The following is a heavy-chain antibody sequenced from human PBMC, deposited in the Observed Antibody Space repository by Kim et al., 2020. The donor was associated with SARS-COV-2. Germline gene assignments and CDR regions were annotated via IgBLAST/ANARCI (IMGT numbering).Heavy chain of an antibody. D-gene: IGHD3-16*01. Sequence: GGSLRLSCAASGFTFSSYAMSWVRQAPGKGLEWVSAISGSGGSTYYADSVKGRFTISRDNSKNTLYLQMNSLRAEDTAVYYCAKDGVRRWGSTYYFDYWGQGTLVTVSS. V-gene: IGHV3-23*01. J-gene: IGHJ4*02. CDR3: AKDGVRRWGSTYYFDY. CDR2: ISGSGGST. CDR1: GFTFSSYA.